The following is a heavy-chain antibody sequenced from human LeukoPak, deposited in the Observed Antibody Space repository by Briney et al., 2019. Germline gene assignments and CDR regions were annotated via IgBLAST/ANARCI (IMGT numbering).Heavy chain of an antibody. Sequence: SETLSLTCIVSGDSIISDTYYWGWIRQPPGKGLEWIGSIYYRGRTSYNPSLESRVSISEDSPTKQYSLRLTSVTATDTAVYFCARGSSDEWAVLQYFYFDYWGQGTLVAVSS. J-gene: IGHJ4*02. CDR2: IYYRGRT. CDR3: ARGSSDEWAVLQYFYFDY. V-gene: IGHV4-39*07. CDR1: GDSIISDTYY. D-gene: IGHD1-26*01.